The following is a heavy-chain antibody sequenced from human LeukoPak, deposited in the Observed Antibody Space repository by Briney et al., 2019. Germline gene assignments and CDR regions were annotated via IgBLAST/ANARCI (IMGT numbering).Heavy chain of an antibody. CDR1: GFTFSSDA. CDR3: AKAYGFGELSWGYYFDY. J-gene: IGHJ4*02. Sequence: GGSLRLSCAASGFTFSSDAMSWVRQAPGKGLGWGSAISGSGGSTYYADSVKGRFTISRDNSKTTLYLKMNSLRAEDTAVYYCAKAYGFGELSWGYYFDYWGQGTLVTVSS. V-gene: IGHV3-23*01. CDR2: ISGSGGST. D-gene: IGHD3-10*01.